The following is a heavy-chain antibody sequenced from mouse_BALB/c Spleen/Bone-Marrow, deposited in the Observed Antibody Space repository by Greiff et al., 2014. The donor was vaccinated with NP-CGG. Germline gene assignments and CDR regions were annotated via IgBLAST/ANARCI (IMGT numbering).Heavy chain of an antibody. D-gene: IGHD2-1*01. CDR2: IAPGSSST. J-gene: IGHJ4*01. V-gene: IGHV1S41*01. CDR1: GYTFTSYW. Sequence: DLVKPGASVKLSCKASGYTFTSYWINWIKQRPRQGLEWIGRIAPGSSSTYYNEMFKGKATLTVDTSSSTAYIQLSSLSSEDSAVYFCARFPIYYGNYGAMDYWGQGTSVTVPS. CDR3: ARFPIYYGNYGAMDY.